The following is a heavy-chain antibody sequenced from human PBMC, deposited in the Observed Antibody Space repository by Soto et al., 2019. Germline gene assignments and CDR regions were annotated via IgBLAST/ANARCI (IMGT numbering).Heavy chain of an antibody. CDR3: ARSQGGSSSLDIYYYYYYGMDV. J-gene: IGHJ6*02. CDR1: GGTFSSYA. V-gene: IGHV1-69*01. CDR2: IIPIFGTA. D-gene: IGHD2-15*01. Sequence: VQLVQSGAEVKKPGSSVKVSCKAPGGTFSSYAISWVRQAPGQGLEWMGGIIPIFGTAKYAQKFQGRVTITADESTSTGYMELSSLRSEDTAVYYWARSQGGSSSLDIYYYYYYGMDVWGQGTTVTVSS.